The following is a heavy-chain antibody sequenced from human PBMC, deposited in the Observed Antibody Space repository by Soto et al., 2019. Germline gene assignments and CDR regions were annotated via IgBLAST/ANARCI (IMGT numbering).Heavy chain of an antibody. Sequence: PGESLKISCKGSGYTFTNYWIAWVRQMPGKGLEWMGIMYPGDSDTRYSPSFEGQVTISADKSISTAYVQWNSLKASDTAIYYCARRPDDYYYFDVWGKGTTVTVSS. CDR2: MYPGDSDT. V-gene: IGHV5-51*01. J-gene: IGHJ6*03. CDR3: ARRPDDYYYFDV. CDR1: GYTFTNYW.